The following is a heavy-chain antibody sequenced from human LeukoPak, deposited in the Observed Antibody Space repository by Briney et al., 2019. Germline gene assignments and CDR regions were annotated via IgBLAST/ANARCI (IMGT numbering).Heavy chain of an antibody. CDR1: GYSFTSYW. CDR3: ARHEASHCSGGSCYYSLDY. J-gene: IGHJ4*02. V-gene: IGHV5-51*01. D-gene: IGHD2-15*01. Sequence: GESLKISCKGSGYSFTSYWIGWVRQMPGKGLEWMGIIYPGDSDTRYSPSFQGQVTTSADKSISTAYLQWSSLKASDTAMYYCARHEASHCSGGSCYYSLDYWGQGTLVTVSS. CDR2: IYPGDSDT.